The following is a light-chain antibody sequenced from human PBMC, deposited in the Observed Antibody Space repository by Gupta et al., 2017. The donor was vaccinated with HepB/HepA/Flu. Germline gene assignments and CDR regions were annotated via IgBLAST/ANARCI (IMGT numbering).Light chain of an antibody. Sequence: EIVLTQSPATLSLSPGERATLSCRASQSVSSYLAWYQQKPGQAPRLLIYGASNRATGIPARFSGSGCGTDLALTISSREPEDFAVYYCQQHSNWPPWTFGQGTKVEIK. CDR2: GAS. CDR1: QSVSSY. CDR3: QQHSNWPPWT. V-gene: IGKV3-11*01. J-gene: IGKJ1*01.